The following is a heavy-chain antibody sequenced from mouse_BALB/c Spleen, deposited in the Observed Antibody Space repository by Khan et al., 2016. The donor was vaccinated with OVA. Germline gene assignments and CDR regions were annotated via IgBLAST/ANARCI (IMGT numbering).Heavy chain of an antibody. CDR2: IGPGSSNA. CDR3: ARENYYGRGCYAMDY. V-gene: IGHV1S41*01. Sequence: DLVKPGASVKLSCKASGYTFTSYWINWIKQRPGQGLEWIGRIGPGSSNAYYNDMFKGKATLTVDTSSNTAYIQLSSLSSEDSAVYVVARENYYGRGCYAMDYWGQGASVTVSA. J-gene: IGHJ4*01. D-gene: IGHD1-1*01. CDR1: GYTFTSYW.